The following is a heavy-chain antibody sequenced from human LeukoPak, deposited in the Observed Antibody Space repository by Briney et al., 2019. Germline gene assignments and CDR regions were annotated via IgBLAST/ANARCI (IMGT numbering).Heavy chain of an antibody. J-gene: IGHJ4*02. CDR3: ARLHPTAMVDY. CDR2: IKQDGGEK. V-gene: IGHV3-7*01. Sequence: GGSLRLSCAASGFIFSNYWMTWVRHAPGKGLGWVATIKQDGGEKYYVDSVKGRFTISRDNAKNSLSLQMSSLRAEDTAVYYCARLHPTAMVDYWGQGTLVTVSS. D-gene: IGHD5-18*01. CDR1: GFIFSNYW.